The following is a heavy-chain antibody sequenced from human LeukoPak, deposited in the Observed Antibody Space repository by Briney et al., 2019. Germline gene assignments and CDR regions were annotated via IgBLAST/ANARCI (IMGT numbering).Heavy chain of an antibody. J-gene: IGHJ4*02. V-gene: IGHV3-23*01. Sequence: HPGGSLRPSCAVSGITLSNYVMSWVRQAPGKGLEWVAGISGSGGGTNYADSVKGRFTISRDNPKNTLYLQMNSLRAEDTAVYYCARGTAGGVINWGIDYWGQGTLATVSS. CDR3: ARGTAGGVINWGIDY. D-gene: IGHD3-16*02. CDR2: ISGSGGGT. CDR1: GITLSNYV.